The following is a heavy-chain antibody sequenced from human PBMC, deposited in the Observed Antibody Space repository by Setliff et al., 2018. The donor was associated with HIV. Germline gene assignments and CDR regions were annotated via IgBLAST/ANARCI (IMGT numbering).Heavy chain of an antibody. V-gene: IGHV1-2*02. Sequence: ASVKVSCKAPGDTFTGYYMHWVRQAPGQGLEWMGWINPNSGGTNYAQKFQGRVTMTRDTSTSTVYMELSSLRSEDTAMYYCARGWGGQDSNYYGMDVWGQGTTVTVSS. J-gene: IGHJ6*02. CDR2: INPNSGGT. CDR3: ARGWGGQDSNYYGMDV. CDR1: GDTFTGYY. D-gene: IGHD3-16*01.